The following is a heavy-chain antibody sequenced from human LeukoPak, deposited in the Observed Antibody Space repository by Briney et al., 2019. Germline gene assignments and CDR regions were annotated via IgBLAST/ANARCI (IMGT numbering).Heavy chain of an antibody. V-gene: IGHV1-8*01. Sequence: ASVKVSCKASGYTFTSYDINWVRQATGQGLEWMGRMNPNSGNTGYAQKFQGRVTMTRNTSISTAYMELSSLRSEDTAVYYCARMGRWLQLGYYYYYGMDVWGQGTTVTVSS. D-gene: IGHD5-24*01. CDR2: MNPNSGNT. J-gene: IGHJ6*02. CDR1: GYTFTSYD. CDR3: ARMGRWLQLGYYYYYGMDV.